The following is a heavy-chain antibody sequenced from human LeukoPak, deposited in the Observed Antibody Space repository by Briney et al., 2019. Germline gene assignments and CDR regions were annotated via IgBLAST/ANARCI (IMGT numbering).Heavy chain of an antibody. CDR2: IYNTGST. CDR3: AGDGGGTGRPFDF. V-gene: IGHV4-4*07. J-gene: IGHJ4*02. D-gene: IGHD1-26*01. Sequence: SETLSLTCTVSGGSISIYYWNWIRQPAGKGLEWIGRIYNTGSTNYNPSLKSRVTMSVDTSNNRLSLNLSPVTAADTAVYYCAGDGGGTGRPFDFWGQGTLVTVSS. CDR1: GGSISIYY.